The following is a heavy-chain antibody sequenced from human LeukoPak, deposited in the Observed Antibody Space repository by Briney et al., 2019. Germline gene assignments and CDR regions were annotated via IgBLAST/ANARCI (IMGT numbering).Heavy chain of an antibody. J-gene: IGHJ4*02. CDR3: ARGHPGGFDY. CDR1: GFTVSSNY. Sequence: GSLRLSCAASGFTVSSNYMSWVRQPPGKGLEWIGSIYYSGSTYYNPSLKSRVTISVDTSKNQFSLKLSSVTAADTAVYYCARGHPGGFDYWGQGTLVTVSS. V-gene: IGHV4-38-2*01. D-gene: IGHD3-10*01. CDR2: IYYSGST.